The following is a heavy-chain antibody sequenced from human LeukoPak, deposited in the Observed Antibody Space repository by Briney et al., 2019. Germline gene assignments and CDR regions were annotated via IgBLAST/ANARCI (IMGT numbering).Heavy chain of an antibody. V-gene: IGHV4-59*01. CDR3: ATLTGYSSESWFDP. J-gene: IGHJ5*02. CDR1: GGSISSYY. D-gene: IGHD3-9*01. CDR2: IYYTGST. Sequence: PSETLSLTCTVSGGSISSYYWSWIRQPPGKGLEWIGYIYYTGSTNYNPSLKSRVTISVDTSKNQFSLKLSSVTAADTAVYYCATLTGYSSESWFDPWGQGILVTVST.